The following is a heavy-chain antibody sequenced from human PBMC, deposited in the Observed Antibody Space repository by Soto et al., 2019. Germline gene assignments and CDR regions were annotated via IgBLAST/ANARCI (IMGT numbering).Heavy chain of an antibody. CDR1: GFTFDDYA. D-gene: IGHD5-12*01. V-gene: IGHV3-9*01. CDR2: ISWNRSCI. J-gene: IGHJ4*02. CDR3: ASTYSGYEDFDY. Sequence: EVQLVESGGGLVQPGRSLRLSCVAAGFTFDDYAMHGVRQFPGKGLEWVSVISWNRSCIGYADSVKGRFTISRDNAKNSVSLQMNSLRTEDTALYYCASTYSGYEDFDYWGQGTLVTVSS.